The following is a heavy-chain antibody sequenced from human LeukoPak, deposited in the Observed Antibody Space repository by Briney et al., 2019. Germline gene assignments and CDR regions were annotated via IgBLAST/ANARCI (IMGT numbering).Heavy chain of an antibody. Sequence: GGSLRLSCAASGFIFSNYGMSWVRQAPGKGLEWVSVIYSSGSTYYADSVKGRFTISRDNSKNTLHLQMNTLRAEDTAVYYCASRIATAGSVDYWGQGTLVTVSS. V-gene: IGHV3-53*01. CDR1: GFIFSNYG. CDR2: IYSSGST. J-gene: IGHJ4*02. D-gene: IGHD6-13*01. CDR3: ASRIATAGSVDY.